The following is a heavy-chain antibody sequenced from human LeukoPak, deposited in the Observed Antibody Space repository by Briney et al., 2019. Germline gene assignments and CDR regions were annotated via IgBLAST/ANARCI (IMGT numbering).Heavy chain of an antibody. CDR3: ARRTSGYDFDY. Sequence: GESLKISCKGSGYIFTSNWIGWVRQMPGEGLEWMGIIYPGDSDTRYSPSFQGQVTFSADKSINTAYLQWSSLKASDTAMYYCARRTSGYDFDYWGQGALVTVSS. V-gene: IGHV5-51*01. CDR1: GYIFTSNW. CDR2: IYPGDSDT. J-gene: IGHJ4*02. D-gene: IGHD5-12*01.